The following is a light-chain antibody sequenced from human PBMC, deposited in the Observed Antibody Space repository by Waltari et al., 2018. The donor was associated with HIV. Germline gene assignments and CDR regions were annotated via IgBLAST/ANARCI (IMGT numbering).Light chain of an antibody. CDR3: QQYNNWPSFT. CDR1: QSVSSN. V-gene: IGKV3-15*01. J-gene: IGKJ3*01. Sequence: EIVMTQSPATLSVSPGERATLSCRASQSVSSNLAWYQQKPGQAPRLLIYGAATRATGIPARCSGSGSGTEFTLTISSLQSEDFAVYYCQQYNNWPSFTFGPGTKVDIK. CDR2: GAA.